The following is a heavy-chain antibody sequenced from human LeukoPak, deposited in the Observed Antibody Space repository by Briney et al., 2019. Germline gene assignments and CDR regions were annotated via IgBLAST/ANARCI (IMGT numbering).Heavy chain of an antibody. V-gene: IGHV3-9*03. D-gene: IGHD2-2*01. CDR1: GFTFDDYA. CDR2: ISWNGDSI. Sequence: GGSLRLSCAASGFTFDDYAMHWVRHVPGKGLEWVSSISWNGDSIDYGDSVKGRFTMSRDNAKNSLYLQMNSLRAEDMALYYCAKDMGYQLSRSFDYWGQGTLVTVSS. CDR3: AKDMGYQLSRSFDY. J-gene: IGHJ4*02.